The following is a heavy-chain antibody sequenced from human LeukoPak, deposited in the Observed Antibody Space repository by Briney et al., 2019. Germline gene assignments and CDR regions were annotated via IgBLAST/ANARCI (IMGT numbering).Heavy chain of an antibody. CDR1: GYTFTGYY. CDR2: INPNSGGT. V-gene: IGHV1-2*06. CDR3: ARAGSGTNYYYGMDV. J-gene: IGHJ6*02. D-gene: IGHD2-15*01. Sequence: GASVKVSCKASGYTFTGYYMHWVRQAPGQGLEWMGRINPNSGGTNYAQKFQGRVTMTRDTSISTDYMELSRLRSDDTAVYYCARAGSGTNYYYGMDVWGQGTTVTVSS.